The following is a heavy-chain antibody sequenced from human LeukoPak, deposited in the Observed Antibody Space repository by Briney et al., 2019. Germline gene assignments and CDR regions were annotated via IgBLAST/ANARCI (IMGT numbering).Heavy chain of an antibody. D-gene: IGHD2-21*01. CDR3: AKRIPSDY. CDR1: GGTFISYA. Sequence: VASVTVSCKASGGTFISYAISWVRQAPGQGLEWMGRIIPILGIANYAQKFQGRVTITADKSTSTAYMELSSLRAEDTAVYYCAKRIPSDYWGQGTLVTVSS. J-gene: IGHJ4*02. CDR2: IIPILGIA. V-gene: IGHV1-69*04.